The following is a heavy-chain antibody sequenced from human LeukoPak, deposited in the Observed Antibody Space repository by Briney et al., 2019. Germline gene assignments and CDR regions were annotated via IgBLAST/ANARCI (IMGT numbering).Heavy chain of an antibody. J-gene: IGHJ4*02. CDR1: GYSFFNFG. Sequence: VASVTVSCKASGYSFFNFGVHWLRHAPGQRREWMGWINGGNGYTKYSQKFQGRVTITRDTSATTAYMELSSLTSEDTAVYYCARYINGAFDYWGQGTLVTVSS. D-gene: IGHD2-8*01. V-gene: IGHV1-3*01. CDR2: INGGNGYT. CDR3: ARYINGAFDY.